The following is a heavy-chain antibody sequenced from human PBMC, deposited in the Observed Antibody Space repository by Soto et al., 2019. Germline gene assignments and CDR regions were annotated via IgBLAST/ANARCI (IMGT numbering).Heavy chain of an antibody. D-gene: IGHD1-7*01. Sequence: PGGSLRLSCAASGFTLSSYGMHWVRQAPGKGLEWVAVISYDGSNKYYADSVKGRFTISRDNSKNTLYLQMNSLRAEDTAVYYCAKAQYNWNYISSGYYYGMDVWGQGTTVTVSS. CDR2: ISYDGSNK. CDR3: AKAQYNWNYISSGYYYGMDV. J-gene: IGHJ6*02. V-gene: IGHV3-30*18. CDR1: GFTLSSYG.